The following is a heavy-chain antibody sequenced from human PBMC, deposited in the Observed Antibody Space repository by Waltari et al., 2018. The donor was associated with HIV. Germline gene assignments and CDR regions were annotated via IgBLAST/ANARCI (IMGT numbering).Heavy chain of an antibody. V-gene: IGHV1-2*02. J-gene: IGHJ6*02. CDR2: INPNSGGT. CDR1: GYTFTGYY. D-gene: IGHD2-21*01. Sequence: QVQLVQSGAEVTKPGASVKVSCKASGYTFTGYYMHLVRQAPGQGLEWMGWINPNSGGTNYAQKFQGRVTMTRDTSISTAYMELSRLRSDDTAVYYCARGPKLLGGSYYYGMDVWGQGTTVTVSS. CDR3: ARGPKLLGGSYYYGMDV.